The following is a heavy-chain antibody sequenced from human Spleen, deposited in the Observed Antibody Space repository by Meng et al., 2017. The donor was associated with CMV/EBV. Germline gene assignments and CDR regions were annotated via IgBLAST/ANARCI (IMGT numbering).Heavy chain of an antibody. Sequence: ISNSSYYWGWLRQPPGKGLEWIGSMYFSGSTCYNPSLKSRVTISVDTSKNQFSLKLSSVTAADTAVYYRARQYDDILTGYSPGWFDPWGQGTLVTVSS. D-gene: IGHD3-9*01. V-gene: IGHV4-39*01. CDR2: MYFSGST. CDR3: ARQYDDILTGYSPGWFDP. CDR1: ISNSSYY. J-gene: IGHJ5*02.